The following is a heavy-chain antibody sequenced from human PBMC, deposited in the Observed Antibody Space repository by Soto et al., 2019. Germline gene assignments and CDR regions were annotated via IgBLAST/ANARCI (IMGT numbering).Heavy chain of an antibody. V-gene: IGHV1-24*01. D-gene: IGHD2-21*01. Sequence: QVQLVQSGAEVKKPGASVKVSCKVSGYTLTELSMHWVRQAPGKGLEWMGGFDPEDGETIYAQKFQGRVTMTEDTTTDTAYMELSSLRSEDTPVYYCATVPIWSRGMDVWGQGTTVTVSS. J-gene: IGHJ6*02. CDR1: GYTLTELS. CDR2: FDPEDGET. CDR3: ATVPIWSRGMDV.